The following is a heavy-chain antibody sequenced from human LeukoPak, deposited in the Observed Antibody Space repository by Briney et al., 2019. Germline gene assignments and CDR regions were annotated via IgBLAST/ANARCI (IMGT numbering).Heavy chain of an antibody. Sequence: PSETLSLTCTVSGGSISSSSYYWGWIRQPPGKGLEWIGSIYYSGSTYYNPSFKSRVTISVDTSKNQFSLKLSSVTAADTAVYYCARRGDGYNLGYFDYWGQGTLVTVSS. CDR1: GGSISSSSYY. D-gene: IGHD5-24*01. CDR3: ARRGDGYNLGYFDY. V-gene: IGHV4-39*01. J-gene: IGHJ4*02. CDR2: IYYSGST.